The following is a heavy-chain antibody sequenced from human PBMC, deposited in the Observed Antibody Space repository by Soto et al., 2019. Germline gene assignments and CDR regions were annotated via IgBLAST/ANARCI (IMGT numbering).Heavy chain of an antibody. CDR2: INHSGST. CDR3: ARLTAAGTEVRFDP. J-gene: IGHJ5*02. V-gene: IGHV4-34*01. D-gene: IGHD6-13*01. CDR1: GGSFSGYY. Sequence: PSETLSLTCAVYGGSFSGYYWSWIRQPPGKGLEWIGEINHSGSTNYNPSLKSRVTISVDTSKNQFSLKLSSVTAADTAVYYCARLTAAGTEVRFDPWGQGTLVNVSS.